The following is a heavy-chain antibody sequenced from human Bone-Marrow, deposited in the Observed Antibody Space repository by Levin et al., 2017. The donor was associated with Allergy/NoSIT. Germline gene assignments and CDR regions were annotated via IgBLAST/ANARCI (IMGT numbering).Heavy chain of an antibody. CDR2: ISAVSSYI. V-gene: IGHV3-21*01. Sequence: GGSLRLSCTASGFTFSTYTMNWVRQAPGKGLEWVSSISAVSSYIYYADSVKGRFTISRDNAKNSLYLQMDSLRAEDTAVYYCAKNAHTSMVSNWFDPWGQGTLVTVSP. J-gene: IGHJ5*02. CDR3: AKNAHTSMVSNWFDP. CDR1: GFTFSTYT. D-gene: IGHD2-2*01.